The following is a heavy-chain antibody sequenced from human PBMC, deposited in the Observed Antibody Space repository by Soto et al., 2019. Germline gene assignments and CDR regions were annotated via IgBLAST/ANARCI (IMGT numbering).Heavy chain of an antibody. CDR1: GFIFSNAW. V-gene: IGHV3-15*07. Sequence: GGSLRLSCTASGFIFSNAWINWVRQAPGKGLEWVGRVKSKTAGGTTDFAAPVKGRFAISRDDSKNIVYMQMNSLRTEDTAVYYCAKRDDSGGSRGAPFDYWGPGTLVTVSS. J-gene: IGHJ4*01. D-gene: IGHD3-22*01. CDR3: AKRDDSGGSRGAPFDY. CDR2: VKSKTAGGTT.